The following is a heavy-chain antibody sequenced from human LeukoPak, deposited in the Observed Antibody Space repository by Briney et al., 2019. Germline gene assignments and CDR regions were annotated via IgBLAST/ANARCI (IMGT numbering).Heavy chain of an antibody. CDR1: GVSISSSNSY. CDR2: IYYSGNT. CDR3: ARQTGSGLFILP. Sequence: SETLSLTCTVSGVSISSSNSYWGWIRQPPGKGLEWIGSIYYSGNTYYNASLESQVSTSIDTSKNQFSLRLTSVTAADTAVYYCARQTGSGLFILPGGQGTLVTVSS. V-gene: IGHV4-39*01. D-gene: IGHD3/OR15-3a*01. J-gene: IGHJ4*02.